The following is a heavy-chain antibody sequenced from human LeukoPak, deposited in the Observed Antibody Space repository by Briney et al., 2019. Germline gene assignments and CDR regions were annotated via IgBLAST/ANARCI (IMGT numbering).Heavy chain of an antibody. CDR2: IIPIFGIA. CDR1: GGTFSSYA. V-gene: IGHV1-69*04. D-gene: IGHD1-1*01. CDR3: ASFRTTINYYYGMDV. Sequence: SVKVSCKASGGTFSSYAISWVRQAPGQGLEWMGRIIPIFGIANYAQKFQGRVTITADKSTSTAYMELSSLRSEDTAVYYCASFRTTINYYYGMDVWGQGTTVTVSS. J-gene: IGHJ6*02.